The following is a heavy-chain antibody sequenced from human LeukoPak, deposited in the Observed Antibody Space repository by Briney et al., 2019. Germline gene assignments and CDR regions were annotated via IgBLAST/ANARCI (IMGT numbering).Heavy chain of an antibody. CDR1: GGSFSGYY. V-gene: IGHV4-34*01. J-gene: IGHJ4*02. CDR2: INHSGST. Sequence: KSSETLSLTCAVYGGSFSGYYWSWIRQPPGKGLEWIGEINHSGSTNYNPSLKSRVTISVDTSKNQFSLKLSSVTAADTAVYYCARAAGWGLDYWGQGTPVTVSS. D-gene: IGHD3-16*01. CDR3: ARAAGWGLDY.